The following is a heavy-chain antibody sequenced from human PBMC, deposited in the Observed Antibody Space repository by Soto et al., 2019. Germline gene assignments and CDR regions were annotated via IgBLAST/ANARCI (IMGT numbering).Heavy chain of an antibody. CDR1: GYTFTSYG. CDR3: ARNARFLEWLLSPGGYYYYYMDV. CDR2: ISAYNGNT. Sequence: GASVKVSCKASGYTFTSYGISWVRQAPGQGLEWMGWISAYNGNTNYAQKLQGRVTMTTDTSTSTAYMELRSLRSDDTAVYYCARNARFLEWLLSPGGYYYYYMDVWGKGTTVTVSS. D-gene: IGHD3-3*01. J-gene: IGHJ6*03. V-gene: IGHV1-18*01.